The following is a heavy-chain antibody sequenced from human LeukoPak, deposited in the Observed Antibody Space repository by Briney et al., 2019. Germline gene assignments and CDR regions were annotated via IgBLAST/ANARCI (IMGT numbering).Heavy chain of an antibody. V-gene: IGHV3-33*01. CDR3: ARECGDYYFDY. CDR2: IWYDGSNK. CDR1: GFTFSSYG. J-gene: IGHJ4*02. D-gene: IGHD4-17*01. Sequence: TGGSLRLSCAASGFTFSSYGMHWVRQAPGKGLEWVAVIWYDGSNKYYADSVKGRFTISRDNSKNTLYLQMNSLRAEDTAVYYCARECGDYYFDYGGQGTLVTVSS.